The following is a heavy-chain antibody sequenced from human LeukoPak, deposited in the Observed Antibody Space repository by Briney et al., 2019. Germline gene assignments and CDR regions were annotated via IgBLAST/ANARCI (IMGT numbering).Heavy chain of an antibody. D-gene: IGHD6-19*01. CDR3: ARFAVAGTYYYYYYMDV. Sequence: GGSLRLSCAASGFTFSSYWMSWVRQAPEKGLEWVANIKQDGSEKYYVDSVKGRFTISRDNAKNSLYLQMNSLRAEDTAVYYCARFAVAGTYYYYYYMDVWGKGTTVTVSS. CDR2: IKQDGSEK. J-gene: IGHJ6*03. V-gene: IGHV3-7*01. CDR1: GFTFSSYW.